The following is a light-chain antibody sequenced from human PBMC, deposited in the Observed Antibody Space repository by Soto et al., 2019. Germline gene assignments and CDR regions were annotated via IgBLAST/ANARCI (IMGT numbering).Light chain of an antibody. CDR1: QSVSSN. J-gene: IGKJ4*01. V-gene: IGKV3-15*01. CDR3: QQYNNWPQA. Sequence: EIVMTQSPATLSVSPGERATLSCRASQSVSSNLAWYQQKPGQAPRLLIYGASTWATGIPARFSGSGSGTEFTLTISSLQSEDFAVYYCQQYNNWPQAFGGGTKVEIK. CDR2: GAS.